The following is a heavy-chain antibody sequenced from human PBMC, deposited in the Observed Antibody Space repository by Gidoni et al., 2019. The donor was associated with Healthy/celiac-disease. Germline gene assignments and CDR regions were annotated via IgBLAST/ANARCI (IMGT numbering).Heavy chain of an antibody. J-gene: IGHJ6*03. Sequence: EVQLVQSGAEVKKPGESLRISCKGSGYGFTSYWISWVLQMPGNGLEWMGRIDPSDSYTNYSPSFQGHVTISADKSISTAYLQWSSLKASDTAMYYCARLRDILTGSRKTMDVWGKGTTVTVSS. V-gene: IGHV5-10-1*01. D-gene: IGHD3-9*01. CDR3: ARLRDILTGSRKTMDV. CDR2: IDPSDSYT. CDR1: GYGFTSYW.